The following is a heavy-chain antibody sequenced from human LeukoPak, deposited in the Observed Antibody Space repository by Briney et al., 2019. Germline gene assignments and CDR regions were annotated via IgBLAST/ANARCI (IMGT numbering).Heavy chain of an antibody. V-gene: IGHV4-30-4*08. CDR3: ARGLPIAGNFDY. CDR1: GGSISSGDYY. D-gene: IGHD6-13*01. Sequence: SETLSLTCTVSGGSISSGDYYWSWIRQPPGKGLEWIGYIYYSGSTYYNPSLKSRVTISVDTSKNQFSLRLTSVTAADTAVYYCARGLPIAGNFDYWGQGTLVTVSS. CDR2: IYYSGST. J-gene: IGHJ4*02.